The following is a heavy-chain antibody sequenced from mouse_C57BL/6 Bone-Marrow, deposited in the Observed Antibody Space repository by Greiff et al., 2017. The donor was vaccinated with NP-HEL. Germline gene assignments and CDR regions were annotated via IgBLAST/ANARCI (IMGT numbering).Heavy chain of an antibody. CDR2: ISDGGSYT. Sequence: EVKLVESGGGLVKPGGSLKLSCAASGFTFSSYAMSWVRQTPEKRLAWVATISDGGSYTYYPDNVKGRFTISRDNAKNNLYLQRSDLKAEDTAMYYGARVPYYYGAWFAYWGQGTLVTVSA. CDR3: ARVPYYYGAWFAY. CDR1: GFTFSSYA. D-gene: IGHD1-1*01. V-gene: IGHV5-4*03. J-gene: IGHJ3*01.